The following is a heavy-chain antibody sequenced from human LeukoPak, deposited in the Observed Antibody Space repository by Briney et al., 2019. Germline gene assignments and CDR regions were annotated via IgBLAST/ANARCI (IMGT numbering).Heavy chain of an antibody. Sequence: ASVKVSCKASGYTFTGYFIHWVRQAPGQGLEWMGWINPNSGGTNYAQKFQRRVTMTRDTSISTAYMELSRLRSDDTAAVYYCARTYDFWSGYANLAYWGQGTLVTVSS. V-gene: IGHV1-2*02. CDR2: INPNSGGT. D-gene: IGHD3-3*01. CDR1: GYTFTGYF. CDR3: ARTYDFWSGYANLAY. J-gene: IGHJ4*02.